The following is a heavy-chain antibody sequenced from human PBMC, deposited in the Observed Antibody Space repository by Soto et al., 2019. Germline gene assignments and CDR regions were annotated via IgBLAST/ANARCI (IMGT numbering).Heavy chain of an antibody. Sequence: SETLYLICPVSGYSISSGYYLGWIRQPPGKGLEWIGSIYHSGSTDYNPSLKSRVTISVDTSKNQFSLKLSSVTAADTAVYYCAGLKAENWFDPWGQGTPGT. CDR2: IYHSGST. J-gene: IGHJ5*02. CDR1: GYSISSGYY. CDR3: AGLKAENWFDP. V-gene: IGHV4-38-2*01.